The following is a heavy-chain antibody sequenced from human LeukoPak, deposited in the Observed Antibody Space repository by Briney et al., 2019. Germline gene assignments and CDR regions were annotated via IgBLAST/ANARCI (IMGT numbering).Heavy chain of an antibody. CDR2: INPSGGST. D-gene: IGHD6-19*01. Sequence: GASVKVSCKASGYTFTSYYMHWVRQAPGQGLEWMGIINPSGGSTSYALKFQGRVTMTRDTSTSTVYMELSSLRSEDTAVYYCARRMAVAGTTLGFDCWGQGTLVTVSS. V-gene: IGHV1-46*01. J-gene: IGHJ4*02. CDR3: ARRMAVAGTTLGFDC. CDR1: GYTFTSYY.